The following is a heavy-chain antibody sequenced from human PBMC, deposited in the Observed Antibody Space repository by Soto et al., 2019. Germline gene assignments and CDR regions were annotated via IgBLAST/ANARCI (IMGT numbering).Heavy chain of an antibody. Sequence: QVQLVESGGGLVKPGGSLRLSCAASGFTFSDYYMTWIRQAPGKGLEWVSYISSSNSYTNYADSVKGRFTISRDNAKNSLYLQMNSVRAEDTAVYYCARDADVLTGSDAFDIWGQGTMVTVSS. CDR1: GFTFSDYY. D-gene: IGHD3-9*01. V-gene: IGHV3-11*05. J-gene: IGHJ3*02. CDR3: ARDADVLTGSDAFDI. CDR2: ISSSNSYT.